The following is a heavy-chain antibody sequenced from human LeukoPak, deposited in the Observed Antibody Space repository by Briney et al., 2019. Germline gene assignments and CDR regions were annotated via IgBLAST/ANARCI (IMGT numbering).Heavy chain of an antibody. V-gene: IGHV3-11*01. CDR1: GFTFSDYY. CDR2: ISSSGSTI. D-gene: IGHD2-15*01. J-gene: IGHJ6*02. Sequence: GGSLRLSCAASGFTFSDYYMSWIRQAPGKGLEWVSYISSSGSTIYYADSVKGRFTIPRDNAKNSLYLQMNSLRAEDTAVYYCARRAYCSGGSCYSYYGMDVWGQGTTVTVSS. CDR3: ARRAYCSGGSCYSYYGMDV.